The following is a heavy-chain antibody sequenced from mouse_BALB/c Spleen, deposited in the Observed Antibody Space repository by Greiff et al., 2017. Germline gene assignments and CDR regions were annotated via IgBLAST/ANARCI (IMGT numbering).Heavy chain of an antibody. CDR2: INSNGGST. V-gene: IGHV5-6-2*01. CDR3: ARSITTDVGYFDV. J-gene: IGHJ1*01. Sequence: DVKLVESGGGLVKLGGSLKLSCAASGFTFSSYYMSWVRQTPEKRLELVAAINSNGGSTYYPDTVKGRFTISRDNAKNTLYLQMSSLKSEDTALYYCARSITTDVGYFDVWGAGTTVTVSS. CDR1: GFTFSSYY. D-gene: IGHD1-1*01.